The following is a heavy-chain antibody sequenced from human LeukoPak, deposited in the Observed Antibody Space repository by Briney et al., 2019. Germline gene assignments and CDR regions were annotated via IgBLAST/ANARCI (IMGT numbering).Heavy chain of an antibody. V-gene: IGHV3-21*01. Sequence: GGSLRLSCAASGFTFSSYSMNWVRKAPGKGLERVSSISSSSSYIYYADSVKGRFTISRDNAKNSLYLQMNSLRAEDTAVYYCARDHCSSTSCYTGPNWFDPWGQGTLVTVSS. CDR2: ISSSSSYI. D-gene: IGHD2-2*02. CDR3: ARDHCSSTSCYTGPNWFDP. CDR1: GFTFSSYS. J-gene: IGHJ5*02.